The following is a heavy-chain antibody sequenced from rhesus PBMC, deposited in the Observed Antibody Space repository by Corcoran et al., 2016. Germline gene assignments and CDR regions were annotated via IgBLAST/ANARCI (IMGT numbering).Heavy chain of an antibody. J-gene: IGHJ4*01. V-gene: IGHV5-20*01. CDR2: IEPSDSDS. CDR3: AKGMGLAAAGPLDY. Sequence: EVQLVQSGAEVKRPGASLKIYCRTSGYSFTSYWLSWVRQMPVKVLEWIGAIEPSDSDSRYNPPFQGQVTISADKSITTSYLQWSSLKASDTATYYCAKGMGLAAAGPLDYWGQGVLVTVSS. D-gene: IGHD6-25*01. CDR1: GYSFTSYW.